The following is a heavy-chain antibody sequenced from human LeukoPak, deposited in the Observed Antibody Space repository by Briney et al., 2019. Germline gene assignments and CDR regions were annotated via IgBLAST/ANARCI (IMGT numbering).Heavy chain of an antibody. Sequence: PSETLSLTCAVYGGSFSGYYWSWIRQPPGKGLEWIGEINHSGSTNYNPSLKSRVTISVDTSKNQFSLKLSSVTAADTAVYYCASRSYYGSGSLMDVWGKGTTVTVSS. D-gene: IGHD3-10*01. CDR1: GGSFSGYY. CDR3: ASRSYYGSGSLMDV. CDR2: INHSGST. J-gene: IGHJ6*03. V-gene: IGHV4-34*01.